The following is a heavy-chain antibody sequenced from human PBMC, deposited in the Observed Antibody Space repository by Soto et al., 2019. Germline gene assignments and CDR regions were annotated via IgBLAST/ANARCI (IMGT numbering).Heavy chain of an antibody. CDR2: INGDGSST. D-gene: IGHD1-7*01. J-gene: IGHJ5*02. CDR1: GFTFSIYW. CDR3: AKGGSGTNVWLDP. V-gene: IGHV3-74*01. Sequence: EVQLVESGGGLVQPGGSLSLSCAASGFTFSIYWMHWVRQAPGKGLVWVSRINGDGSSTSYADSVKGRFTISRDNAKNTLYLQMNSLGDADTAVYYCAKGGSGTNVWLDPWGQGTLVIVSS.